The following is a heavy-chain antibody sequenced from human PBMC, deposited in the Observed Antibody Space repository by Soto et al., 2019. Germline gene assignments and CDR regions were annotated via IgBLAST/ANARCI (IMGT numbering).Heavy chain of an antibody. CDR1: GFTVISDY. D-gene: IGHD1-26*01. Sequence: DVQLVESGGGLVQRGGSLRLACAASGFTVISDYMTWVRQAPGKGLEWVSVIYSGVNTSYADSVKGRFTISRDNAKNTLYLQMHSLRAEDTAVYYCARGRLLISDWGQGAQVIV. J-gene: IGHJ4*02. CDR2: IYSGVNT. CDR3: ARGRLLISD. V-gene: IGHV3-66*01.